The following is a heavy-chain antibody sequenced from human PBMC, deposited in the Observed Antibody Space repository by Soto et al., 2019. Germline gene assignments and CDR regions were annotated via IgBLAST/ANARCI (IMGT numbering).Heavy chain of an antibody. CDR2: IYTSGST. CDR3: ARGWDIAVADAYYYYYGMDV. D-gene: IGHD6-19*01. V-gene: IGHV4-4*07. CDR1: GGSISSYY. Sequence: QVQLQESGPGLVKPSETLSLTCTVSGGSISSYYWSWIRQPAGKGLEWIGRIYTSGSTNYNPSLKSRVTMSVDTSKNQFSLKLSSVTAADTAVYYCARGWDIAVADAYYYYYGMDVWGQGTTVTVSS. J-gene: IGHJ6*02.